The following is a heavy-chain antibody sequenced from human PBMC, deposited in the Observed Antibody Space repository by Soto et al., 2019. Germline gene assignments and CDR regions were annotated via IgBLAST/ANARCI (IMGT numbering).Heavy chain of an antibody. D-gene: IGHD2-21*02. V-gene: IGHV3-23*01. CDR1: GFTFSVYA. CDR3: ASLGVGDWANYYYYYGMDV. J-gene: IGHJ6*02. CDR2: VTANGGST. Sequence: VQLLESGGGFVQPGGSLRLSCAATGFTFSVYAMTWVRQAPGKGLEWVSAVTANGGSTYSADSVKGRFTISRDNSKNTLFLQVNTLRAEDTAVYYCASLGVGDWANYYYYYGMDVWGQGTTVTVSS.